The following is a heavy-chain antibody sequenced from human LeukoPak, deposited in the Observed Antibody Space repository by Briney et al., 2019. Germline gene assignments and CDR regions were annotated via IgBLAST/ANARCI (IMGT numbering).Heavy chain of an antibody. CDR3: ARAGGVSFVARWFDP. CDR2: VSAYNGNT. Sequence: ASLKVSCKASGHTFSNYGISWVRQAPGQGLEWLGWVSAYNGNTNYAQKLQGRVTMTTDTSTGIAYMELKSLRSDDTAVYYCARAGGVSFVARWFDPWGQGSLVTVSS. CDR1: GHTFSNYG. J-gene: IGHJ5*02. V-gene: IGHV1-18*01. D-gene: IGHD3-16*01.